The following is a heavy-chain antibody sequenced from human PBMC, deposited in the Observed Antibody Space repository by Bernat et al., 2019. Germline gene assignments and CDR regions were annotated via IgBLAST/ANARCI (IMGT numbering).Heavy chain of an antibody. CDR1: GYTFTSYA. J-gene: IGHJ4*02. V-gene: IGHV1-3*01. Sequence: QVQLVQSGAEVKKPGASVKVSCKASGYTFTSYAMHWVRQAPGQRLEWMGWINAGNGNTKYSQKFQGRVTITRDTSASTAYMELSRLRSEDTAVYYCARGRIAVAGRAWDYWGQGTLVTVSS. CDR2: INAGNGNT. D-gene: IGHD6-19*01. CDR3: ARGRIAVAGRAWDY.